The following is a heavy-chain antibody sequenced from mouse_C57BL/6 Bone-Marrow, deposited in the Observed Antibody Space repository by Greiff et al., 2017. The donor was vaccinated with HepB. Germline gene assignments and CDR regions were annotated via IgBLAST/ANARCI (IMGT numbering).Heavy chain of an antibody. CDR2: IDPENGDT. Sequence: EVQLQQSGAELVRPGASVKVSCTASGFNIKDDYMHWVKQRPEQGLEWIGWIDPENGDTEYASKFQGKATITADTSSNTAYLQLSSLTSEDTAVYYCTTWDGYDGPRAMDYWGQGTSVTVSS. D-gene: IGHD2-2*01. CDR3: TTWDGYDGPRAMDY. J-gene: IGHJ4*01. CDR1: GFNIKDDY. V-gene: IGHV14-4*01.